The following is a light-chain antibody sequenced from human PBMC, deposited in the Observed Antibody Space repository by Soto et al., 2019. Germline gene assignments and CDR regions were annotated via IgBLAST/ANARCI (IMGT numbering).Light chain of an antibody. CDR2: LND. CDR1: GSNIGSNA. CDR3: TAIYNSSLAV. J-gene: IGLJ1*01. Sequence: QSVLTQPPSASPTPGQRVTISCSGSGSNIGSNAVHWYQQLPGTAPKLLIYLNDQRPSGVPDRFSGSKSGTSASLAISGLQSEDVSDYDCTAIYNSSLAVFRTGTK. V-gene: IGLV1-44*01.